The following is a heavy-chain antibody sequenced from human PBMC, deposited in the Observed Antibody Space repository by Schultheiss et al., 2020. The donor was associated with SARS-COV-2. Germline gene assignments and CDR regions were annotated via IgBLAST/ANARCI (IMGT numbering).Heavy chain of an antibody. J-gene: IGHJ3*02. Sequence: GGSLRLSCSASGFTFSSYAMHWVRQAPGKGLEYVSAISSNGGSTYYADSVKGRFTISRDNSKNTLYLQMSSLRAEDTAVYYCVKDGSSSSWYFVGAFDIWCHGTMVIVSS. D-gene: IGHD6-13*01. V-gene: IGHV3-64D*06. CDR2: ISSNGGST. CDR1: GFTFSSYA. CDR3: VKDGSSSSWYFVGAFDI.